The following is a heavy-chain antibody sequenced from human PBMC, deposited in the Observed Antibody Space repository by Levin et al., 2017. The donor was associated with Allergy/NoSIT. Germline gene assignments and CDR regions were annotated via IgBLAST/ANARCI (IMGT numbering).Heavy chain of an antibody. Sequence: SETLSLTCAVSGGSISSSNWWSWVRQPPGKGLEWIGEIYDSGSTNYNPSLKSRVTISVDKSKKQFSLKLSSVTAADTAVYYCARLTTVTPEGYNWLDPWGQGTLVTVSS. CDR3: ARLTTVTPEGYNWLDP. CDR1: GGSISSSNW. V-gene: IGHV4-4*02. J-gene: IGHJ5*02. D-gene: IGHD4-17*01. CDR2: IYDSGST.